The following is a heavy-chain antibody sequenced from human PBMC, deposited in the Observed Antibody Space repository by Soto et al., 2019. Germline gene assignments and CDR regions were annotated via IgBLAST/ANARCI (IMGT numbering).Heavy chain of an antibody. Sequence: KTSETLSLTCSVSGGSINTYYWTWIRQPPGKGLEWIGYIYYSGSTNYNPSLKSRVTMSVDTSKNQFSLQWSSLKASDTAMYYCAKQDKGGATESNYWGQGTLVTVSS. CDR2: IYYSGST. D-gene: IGHD1-26*01. J-gene: IGHJ4*02. CDR1: GGSINTYY. CDR3: AKQDKGGATESNY. V-gene: IGHV4-59*08.